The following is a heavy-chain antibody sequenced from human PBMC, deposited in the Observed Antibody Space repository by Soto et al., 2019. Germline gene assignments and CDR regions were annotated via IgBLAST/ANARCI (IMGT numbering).Heavy chain of an antibody. Sequence: GGPLRLYCGTCGFTFRAYSINWVRQAPGKGLEWISYISFARNIIHYTDSVKGRFTIPRDNAKSSLFLQMDSLRAEDTAVYYCASVTDRENNGIDTWGLETLVTLSA. V-gene: IGHV3-48*01. CDR1: GFTFRAYS. D-gene: IGHD3-16*02. J-gene: IGHJ5*02. CDR3: ASVTDRENNGIDT. CDR2: ISFARNII.